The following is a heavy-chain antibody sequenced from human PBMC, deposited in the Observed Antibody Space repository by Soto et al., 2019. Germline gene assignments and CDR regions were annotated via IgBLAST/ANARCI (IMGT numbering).Heavy chain of an antibody. D-gene: IGHD3-22*01. Sequence: ASVKVSCKASGYTLTSYGISWVRQAPGQGLEGMGWISAYNGNTNYAQKLQGRGTMTTDTSTSTAYMELRSLRSDDTAVYYCARDRSENYYDSSGSYSPYYDAFDIWGQGTMVTVSS. J-gene: IGHJ3*02. CDR1: GYTLTSYG. CDR3: ARDRSENYYDSSGSYSPYYDAFDI. CDR2: ISAYNGNT. V-gene: IGHV1-18*04.